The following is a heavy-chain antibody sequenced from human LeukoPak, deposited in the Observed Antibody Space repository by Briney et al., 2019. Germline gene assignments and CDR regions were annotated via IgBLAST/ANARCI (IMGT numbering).Heavy chain of an antibody. CDR3: ARASYCSSTSCYWDKSYVFWIGFTDFDY. J-gene: IGHJ4*02. Sequence: ASVKVSCKASGYTFTGYYMHWVRQAPGQGLEWMGWINPNSGGTNYAQKFQGRVTMTRDTSISTAYMELSRLRSDDTAVYYCARASYCSSTSCYWDKSYVFWIGFTDFDYWGEGTVVSVFS. CDR1: GYTFTGYY. D-gene: IGHD2-2*01. CDR2: INPNSGGT. V-gene: IGHV1-2*02.